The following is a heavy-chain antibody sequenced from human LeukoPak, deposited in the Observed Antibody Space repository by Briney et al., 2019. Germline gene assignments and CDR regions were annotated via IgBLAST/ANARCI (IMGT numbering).Heavy chain of an antibody. J-gene: IGHJ4*02. CDR1: GFTFSIYN. D-gene: IGHD1-26*01. CDR3: ARGSEWEPLYYFDY. Sequence: GGSLRLSCTGSGFTFSIYNMNWVRQAPGKGLEWVALISSSSGYIYYTDSVKGRFTISRDNAKNSLYLQMNSLRAEGTAVYYCARGSEWEPLYYFDYWGQGNLVTVSS. CDR2: ISSSSGYI. V-gene: IGHV3-21*01.